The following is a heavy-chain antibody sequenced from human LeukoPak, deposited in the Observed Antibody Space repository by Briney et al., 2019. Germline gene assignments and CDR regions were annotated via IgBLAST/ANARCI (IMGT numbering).Heavy chain of an antibody. D-gene: IGHD3-16*01. V-gene: IGHV1-18*01. J-gene: IGHJ4*02. CDR3: ARNHLGLGL. Sequence: GASVKVSCKASGYTFTTYETIWVRQAPGQGLEWMGWINTRNGNANYAHQLQGRVTMTTDTSTSTSYMELASLRFDDTAIYYCARNHLGLGLWGQGTLVTVSS. CDR1: GYTFTTYE. CDR2: INTRNGNA.